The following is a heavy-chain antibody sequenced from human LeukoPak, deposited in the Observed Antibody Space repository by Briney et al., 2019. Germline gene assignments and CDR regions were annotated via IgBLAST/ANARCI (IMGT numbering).Heavy chain of an antibody. J-gene: IGHJ4*02. Sequence: GGSLRRSCEASGFTFTNAWMSWVRQAPGKGLEWVGRINSKTYGGTTYYAAPVKGRFTISRDDSRNTQYLQMNGLKTEDTAVYYCTTGSGAMTIGHWGQGTLVTVSS. CDR2: INSKTYGGTT. D-gene: IGHD4/OR15-4a*01. CDR3: TTGSGAMTIGH. CDR1: GFTFTNAW. V-gene: IGHV3-15*01.